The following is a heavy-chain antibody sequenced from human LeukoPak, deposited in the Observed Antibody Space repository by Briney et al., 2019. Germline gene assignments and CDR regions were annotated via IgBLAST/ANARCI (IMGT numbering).Heavy chain of an antibody. CDR2: INPNSGGP. J-gene: IGHJ4*02. CDR3: ARDSYSSSWHVGY. V-gene: IGHV1-2*02. Sequence: ASVKVSCKASGYTFTDNYVHWVRQAPGQGLEWMGWINPNSGGPNYAQKFQGRVTMTRDTSISTAYMELSSLRPDDTAVYYCARDSYSSSWHVGYWGQGTLVTVSS. D-gene: IGHD6-13*01. CDR1: GYTFTDNY.